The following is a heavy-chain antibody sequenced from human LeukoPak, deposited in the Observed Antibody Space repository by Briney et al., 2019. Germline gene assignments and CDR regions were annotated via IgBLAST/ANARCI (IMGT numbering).Heavy chain of an antibody. CDR2: INPNSGGT. J-gene: IGHJ6*03. CDR1: GYTFTGYY. V-gene: IGHV1-2*06. D-gene: IGHD3-22*01. Sequence: GASVKVSCKASGYTFTGYYMHWVRHAPGQGLEWMGRINPNSGGTNYAQKFQGRVTMTRDTSISTAYMELSRLRSDDTAVYYCARDLGYYYSSGYYYYYYMDVWRQGTTVTDSS. CDR3: ARDLGYYYSSGYYYYYYMDV.